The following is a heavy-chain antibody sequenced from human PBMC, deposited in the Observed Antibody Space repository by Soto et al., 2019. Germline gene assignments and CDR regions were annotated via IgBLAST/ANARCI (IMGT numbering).Heavy chain of an antibody. V-gene: IGHV3-48*01. J-gene: IGHJ3*02. Sequence: GGSLRLSCAASGFIFSDYNMYWVRQAPGKGLEWVSYISSSSSAIYYADSVKGRFTVSRDNAKNSLYLQMNGLRAEDTAIYYCGSTNYNPSLKSRVTISVDTSKNQFSLKLSSVTAADTAVYYCAREVSGYCSGGSCYSRPFGYAFDIWGQGTMVTVSS. CDR2: ISSSSSAI. CDR3: GSTNYNPSLKSRVTISVDTSKNQFSLKLSSVTAADTAVYYCAREVSGYCSGGSCYSRPFGYAFDI. D-gene: IGHD3-10*01. CDR1: GFIFSDYN.